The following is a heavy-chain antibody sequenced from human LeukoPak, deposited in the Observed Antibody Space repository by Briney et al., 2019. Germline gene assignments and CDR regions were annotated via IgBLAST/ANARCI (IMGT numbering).Heavy chain of an antibody. CDR3: ARDLGQLRGGFDY. Sequence: PGGSLRLSCAASGFTFSSYGMNWVRQAPGKGLEWVSSISSSSSYIYYADSVKGRFTISRDNAKNSLYLQMNSLRAEDTAVYYCARDLGQLRGGFDYWGQGTLVTVSS. D-gene: IGHD4-23*01. J-gene: IGHJ4*02. CDR1: GFTFSSYG. V-gene: IGHV3-21*01. CDR2: ISSSSSYI.